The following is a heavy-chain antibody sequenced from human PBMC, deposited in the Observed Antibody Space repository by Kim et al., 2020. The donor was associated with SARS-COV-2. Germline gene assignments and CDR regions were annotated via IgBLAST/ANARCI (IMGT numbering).Heavy chain of an antibody. V-gene: IGHV3-66*01. Sequence: GGSLRLSCVVSGFTVNSNYMSWVRQAPGRGLEWVSIIYSGGSTFYADSVKGRFTLSRDKSKNTLFLQMNTLSVEDTAVYYCARGLGFGEFSPYWFDYWG. CDR2: IYSGGST. J-gene: IGHJ4*01. CDR1: GFTVNSNY. D-gene: IGHD3-10*01. CDR3: ARGLGFGEFSPYWFDY.